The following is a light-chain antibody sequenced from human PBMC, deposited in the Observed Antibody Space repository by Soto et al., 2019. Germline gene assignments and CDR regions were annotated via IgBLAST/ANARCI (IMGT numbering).Light chain of an antibody. CDR3: QESSNWPPYT. J-gene: IGKJ2*01. CDR2: DAS. Sequence: EIVLTQSPATLSLSPGERATLSCRASQSVSSYLAWYQQKPCQAPRLLIYDASNRATGIPARFSGSGSGTDFALTISSLEPADFAVYYCQESSNWPPYTFGQGTKLEIK. V-gene: IGKV3-11*01. CDR1: QSVSSY.